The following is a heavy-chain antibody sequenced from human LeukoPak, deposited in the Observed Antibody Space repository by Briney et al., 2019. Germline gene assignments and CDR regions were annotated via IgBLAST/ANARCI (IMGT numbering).Heavy chain of an antibody. J-gene: IGHJ6*02. V-gene: IGHV4-59*01. D-gene: IGHD6-19*01. CDR2: IYYSGST. Sequence: PSETLSLTCTVSGGXISSYYCSWIRQPPGKGLEWIGYIYYSGSTNYNPSLKSRVTISVDTSKNQFSLKLSSVTAADTAVYYCARESLAWGSGWAYYYYYGMDVWGQGTTVTVSS. CDR1: GGXISSYY. CDR3: ARESLAWGSGWAYYYYYGMDV.